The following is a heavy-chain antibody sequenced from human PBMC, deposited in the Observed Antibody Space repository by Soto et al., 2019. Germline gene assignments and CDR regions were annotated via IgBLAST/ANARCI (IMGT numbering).Heavy chain of an antibody. CDR1: GFTFRSYA. Sequence: PGVSLRLSYAASGFTFRSYAMNWVRQAPGKGLEWISVISNSGHSAYYADSVKGRFTISRDNSKNTLYLQRKSLRSEDAAAYYCAKGGPTFLNWFGPWGQGPLVTVSS. D-gene: IGHD5-12*01. CDR2: ISNSGHSA. CDR3: AKGGPTFLNWFGP. J-gene: IGHJ5*02. V-gene: IGHV3-23*01.